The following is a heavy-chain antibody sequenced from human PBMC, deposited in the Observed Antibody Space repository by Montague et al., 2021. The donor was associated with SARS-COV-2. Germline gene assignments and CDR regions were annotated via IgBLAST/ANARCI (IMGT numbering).Heavy chain of an antibody. J-gene: IGHJ4*02. CDR1: GFTFSSYR. CDR2: INSDGSTT. CDR3: ANIAAVATGDY. Sequence: SLRLSCAASGFTFSSYRMHWVRQAPGKGPVWVSRINSDGSTTTYADSVKGRFTIFRDNAKNTLYLQMNSLRAEDTAVYYCANIAAVATGDYWGQGTLVTVSS. D-gene: IGHD6-13*01. V-gene: IGHV3-74*01.